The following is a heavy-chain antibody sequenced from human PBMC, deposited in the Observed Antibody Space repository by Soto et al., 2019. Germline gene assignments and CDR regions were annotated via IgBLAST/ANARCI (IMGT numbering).Heavy chain of an antibody. V-gene: IGHV3-23*01. Sequence: PGGSLRLSCAASGFTFSSYSMSWVRHAPGKGLEWVSAISGSGGSTYYADSVKGRFTISRDNSKNTLYLQMNSLRAEDTAVYYCAKAATDSSSWYELYYYGMDVWGQGTTVTVSS. D-gene: IGHD6-13*01. CDR3: AKAATDSSSWYELYYYGMDV. J-gene: IGHJ6*02. CDR1: GFTFSSYS. CDR2: ISGSGGST.